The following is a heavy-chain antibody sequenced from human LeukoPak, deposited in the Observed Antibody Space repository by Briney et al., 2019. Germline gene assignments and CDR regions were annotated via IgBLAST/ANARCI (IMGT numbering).Heavy chain of an antibody. J-gene: IGHJ3*02. Sequence: GGSLRLSCAASGFTFEDYAMHWVRQTPGKGLEWVSVISWDGGSTYYADSVKGRFTISRDNSKNSLYLQMNSLRPEDTALYYCAKSYSSGLNDAFDIWGQGTMVTVSS. CDR3: AKSYSSGLNDAFDI. CDR2: ISWDGGST. V-gene: IGHV3-43D*03. D-gene: IGHD6-19*01. CDR1: GFTFEDYA.